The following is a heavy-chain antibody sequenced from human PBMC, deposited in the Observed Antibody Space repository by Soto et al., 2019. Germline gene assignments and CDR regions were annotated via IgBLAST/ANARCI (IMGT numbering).Heavy chain of an antibody. CDR2: ISGGGDNT. CDR3: AKERLARGVDY. Sequence: EVQLLDSGGGLVQPGGSLRLSCEASGFTFSNYAMNWVRQAPGKGLEWVLGISGGGDNTYYADSVKGRFTISRDNSKHTVFLQMNSLIAEDTAVYYCAKERLARGVDYWGQGTLVTVSS. V-gene: IGHV3-23*01. CDR1: GFTFSNYA. J-gene: IGHJ4*02.